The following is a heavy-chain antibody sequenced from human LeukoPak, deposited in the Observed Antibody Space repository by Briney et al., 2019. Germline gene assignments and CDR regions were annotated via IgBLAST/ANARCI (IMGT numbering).Heavy chain of an antibody. CDR3: ARAVYTGGYGGFYFDY. CDR2: LSGSGSNT. V-gene: IGHV3-23*01. J-gene: IGHJ4*02. CDR1: GFTFSSYG. Sequence: PGGSLRLSCAASGFTFSSYGMSWVRQAPGKGLEWASGLSGSGSNTYYAGSVKGRFTISRDNSKNTLYLQTNGLRAEDTAIYYCARAVYTGGYGGFYFDYWGQGTLVTVSS. D-gene: IGHD1-26*01.